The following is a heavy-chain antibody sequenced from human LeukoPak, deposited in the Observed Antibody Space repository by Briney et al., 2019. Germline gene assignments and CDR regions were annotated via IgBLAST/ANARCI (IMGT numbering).Heavy chain of an antibody. Sequence: GGSLRLSCTASGFIFGDHAMSWVRQAPGKGRECVGFIRSKAYGGTTEYAASVKGRFTISRDDSKGIAYLQMNSLKTEDTAVYYCSRGPILLWLHNGMDVWGQGTTVTVSS. CDR2: IRSKAYGGTT. J-gene: IGHJ6*02. V-gene: IGHV3-49*04. D-gene: IGHD3-10*01. CDR3: SRGPILLWLHNGMDV. CDR1: GFIFGDHA.